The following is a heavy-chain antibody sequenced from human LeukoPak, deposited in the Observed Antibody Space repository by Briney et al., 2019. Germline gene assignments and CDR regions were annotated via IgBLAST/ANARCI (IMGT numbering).Heavy chain of an antibody. CDR3: AQSDYYYYYMDV. J-gene: IGHJ6*03. CDR1: GGSFSGYY. CDR2: INHSGST. V-gene: IGHV4-34*01. Sequence: SETLSLTCAVYGGSFSGYYWSWIRQPPGKGLEWIGEINHSGSTNYNPSLKSRVTISVDTSKNQFSLKLSSVTAADTAVYYCAQSDYYYYYMDVWGKGTTVTVSS.